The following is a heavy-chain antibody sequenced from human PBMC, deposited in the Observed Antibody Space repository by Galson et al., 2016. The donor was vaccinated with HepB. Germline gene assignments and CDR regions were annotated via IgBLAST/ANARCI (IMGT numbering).Heavy chain of an antibody. CDR3: AREGEYSDSRGYPVAALEY. J-gene: IGHJ6*02. CDR2: IYSSGET. CDR1: GGSISNGHHY. D-gene: IGHD3-22*01. V-gene: IGHV4-61*02. Sequence: TLSLTCIVSGGSISNGHHYWNWIRQPAGKGLEWIGRIYSSGETHYNPSLESRVSMSVDTSKNQFFLRLRFVTAADTAVYYCAREGEYSDSRGYPVAALEYWGQGTTVTVSS.